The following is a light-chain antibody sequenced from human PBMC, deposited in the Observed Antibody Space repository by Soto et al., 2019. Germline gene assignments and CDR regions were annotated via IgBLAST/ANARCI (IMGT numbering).Light chain of an antibody. V-gene: IGLV2-23*01. CDR1: SSDVGSYNL. CDR2: EGS. J-gene: IGLJ1*01. Sequence: QSALTQPASVSGSPGQSITISCTGTSSDVGSYNLVSWYQQQPGKAPKLMIYEGSKRPSGVSNRFSGSKSGNTASLTISGLQAEDEADYYCCSYAGSGTYVFGTGTKVTVL. CDR3: CSYAGSGTYV.